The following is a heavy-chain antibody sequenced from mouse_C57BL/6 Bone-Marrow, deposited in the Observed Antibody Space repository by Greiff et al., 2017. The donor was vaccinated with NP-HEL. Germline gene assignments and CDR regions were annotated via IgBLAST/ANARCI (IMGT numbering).Heavy chain of an antibody. Sequence: QVQLQQSGAELVKPGASVKLSCKASGYAFSSYGMNWVKQSTGKGLEWIGEIYPRAGNSYSNEKFKGKATLTAAKSSSTAYMQLRSLTSEDSAVYFCTGTGQADYWGQGTALTVSA. J-gene: IGHJ2*01. V-gene: IGHV1-82*01. CDR1: GYAFSSYG. CDR3: TGTGQADY. CDR2: IYPRAGNS. D-gene: IGHD2-14*01.